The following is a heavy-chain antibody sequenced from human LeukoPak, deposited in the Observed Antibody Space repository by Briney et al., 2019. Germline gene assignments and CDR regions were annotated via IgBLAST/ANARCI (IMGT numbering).Heavy chain of an antibody. V-gene: IGHV4-38-2*02. CDR2: IYHSGTT. J-gene: IGHJ4*02. CDR1: GYSISTGYF. Sequence: SETLSLTCTVSGYSISTGYFWGWIRQTPGKGLEWIGSIYHSGTTYYNPSLKSRVTISVDTSENQISLKLNSVTAADTAVYYCARAPTAMPFDYWGQGTLVTVSS. D-gene: IGHD5-18*01. CDR3: ARAPTAMPFDY.